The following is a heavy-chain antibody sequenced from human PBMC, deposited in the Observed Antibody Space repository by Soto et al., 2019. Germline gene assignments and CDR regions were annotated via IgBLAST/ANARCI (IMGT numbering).Heavy chain of an antibody. V-gene: IGHV3-33*01. CDR3: ARSCSSTSCHPFYYYYGMDV. Sequence: QVQLVESGGGVVQPGRSLRLSCAASGFTFSSYGMHWVRQAPGKGLEWVAVIWYDGSNKYYADSVKGRFTISRDNSKNTLYLQMNSLRAEDTAVYYCARSCSSTSCHPFYYYYGMDVWGQGTTVTVSS. CDR2: IWYDGSNK. CDR1: GFTFSSYG. D-gene: IGHD2-2*01. J-gene: IGHJ6*02.